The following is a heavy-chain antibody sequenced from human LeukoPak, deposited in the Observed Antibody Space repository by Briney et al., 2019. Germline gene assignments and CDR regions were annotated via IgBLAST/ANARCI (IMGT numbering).Heavy chain of an antibody. J-gene: IGHJ4*02. CDR1: GFTFSSYE. D-gene: IGHD3-3*01. CDR2: ISSSGSTI. CDR3: ARGDSTIFGVVIRQSDY. Sequence: PGGSLRLSCAASGFTFSSYEMNWVRQAPGKGLEWVSYISSSGSTIYYAGSVKGRFTISRDNAKNSLYLQMNSLRAEDTAVYYCARGDSTIFGVVIRQSDYWGQGTLVTVSS. V-gene: IGHV3-48*03.